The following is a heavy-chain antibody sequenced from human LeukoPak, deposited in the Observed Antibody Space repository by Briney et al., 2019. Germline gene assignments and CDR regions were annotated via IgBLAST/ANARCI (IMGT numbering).Heavy chain of an antibody. D-gene: IGHD6-13*01. Sequence: ASVKVSCKASGYAFTNYGISWVRQAPGQGLEWMGWISAYNGNTNYAQKFQGRVTITADESTSTAYMELSSLRSEDTAVYYCARDPYSSSWYYFDYWGQGTLVTVSS. CDR3: ARDPYSSSWYYFDY. CDR1: GYAFTNYG. V-gene: IGHV1-18*01. J-gene: IGHJ4*02. CDR2: ISAYNGNT.